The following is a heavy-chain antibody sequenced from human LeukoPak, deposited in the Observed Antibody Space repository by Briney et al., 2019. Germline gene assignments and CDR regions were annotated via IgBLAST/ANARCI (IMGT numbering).Heavy chain of an antibody. V-gene: IGHV3-48*03. J-gene: IGHJ2*01. Sequence: GGSLRLSCAASGFTFSRYEMNWVRQAPGKGLEWVSYISRSGDTIYFADSVKGRFTISRDNSKNTLYLQMGSLRAEDMAVYYCARSKRWLEHYWYFDLWGRGTLVTVSS. CDR2: ISRSGDTI. CDR1: GFTFSRYE. CDR3: ARSKRWLEHYWYFDL. D-gene: IGHD5-24*01.